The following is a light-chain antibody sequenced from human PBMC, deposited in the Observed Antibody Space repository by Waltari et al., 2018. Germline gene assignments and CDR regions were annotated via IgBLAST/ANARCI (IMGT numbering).Light chain of an antibody. CDR3: QQRSNWPPALT. CDR2: DAS. J-gene: IGKJ4*01. V-gene: IGKV3-11*01. CDR1: QSVSSY. Sequence: EIVLTQSPATMSLSPGARATLHCRASQSVSSYIAWYQQKPGQAPRLLIYDASNRANGIPARFSGSGSGTDFTLTISSLEPEDFAVYYCQQRSNWPPALTFGGGTKVEIK.